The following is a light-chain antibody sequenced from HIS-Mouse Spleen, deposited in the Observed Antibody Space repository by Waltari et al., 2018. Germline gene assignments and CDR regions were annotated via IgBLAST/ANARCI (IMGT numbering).Light chain of an antibody. CDR1: SSDVGGYNS. J-gene: IGLJ1*01. CDR3: SSYTSSSTYV. Sequence: QSALTQPASVSGSPVQSITISCTGTSSDVGGYNSVSWYQQHPGKAHKLMIYDVSNRPSGVSNRFSGSKSGNTASLTISGLQAEDEADYYCSSYTSSSTYVFGTGTKVTVL. V-gene: IGLV2-14*03. CDR2: DVS.